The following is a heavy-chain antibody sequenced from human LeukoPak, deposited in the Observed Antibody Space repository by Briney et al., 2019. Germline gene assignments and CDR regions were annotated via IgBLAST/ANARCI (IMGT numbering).Heavy chain of an antibody. CDR1: GFTFSSYW. CDR2: IKQDGSEK. D-gene: IGHD7-27*01. Sequence: GGSLRLSCAASGFTFSSYWMSWVRQAPGKGLEWVANIKQDGSEKQYVDSVKGRFAISRDNAENSLYLQMNSLKAEDSAVYYCGRFTRSGDSVYWGQGTLVTVSS. CDR3: GRFTRSGDSVY. V-gene: IGHV3-7*04. J-gene: IGHJ4*02.